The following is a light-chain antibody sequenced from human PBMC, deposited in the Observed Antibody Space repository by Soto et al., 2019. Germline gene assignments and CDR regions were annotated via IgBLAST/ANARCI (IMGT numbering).Light chain of an antibody. Sequence: QSALTQPASVSGSPGQSITISCTGTSSDVGGFNYVSWYQQHPGKAPKLRIYDVNNRPSGVSNRFSGSKSGNTASLTSSGLQAEDEADYYCSSYTTSSSYVFGAGTQLTVL. CDR3: SSYTTSSSYV. V-gene: IGLV2-14*01. CDR1: SSDVGGFNY. J-gene: IGLJ1*01. CDR2: DVN.